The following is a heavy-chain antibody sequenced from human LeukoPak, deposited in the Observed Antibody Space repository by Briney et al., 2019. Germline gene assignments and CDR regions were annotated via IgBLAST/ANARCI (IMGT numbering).Heavy chain of an antibody. CDR3: ARYCSGGSCYQLMERQGY. V-gene: IGHV3-21*01. Sequence: GGSLRLSCAASGFTFSSYSMNWVRQAPGKGLEWVSSISSSSSYMYYADSVKGRFTISRDNAKNSLYLHMNSLRAEDTAVYNCARYCSGGSCYQLMERQGYWGQGTLVTVSS. D-gene: IGHD2-15*01. CDR2: ISSSSSYM. CDR1: GFTFSSYS. J-gene: IGHJ4*02.